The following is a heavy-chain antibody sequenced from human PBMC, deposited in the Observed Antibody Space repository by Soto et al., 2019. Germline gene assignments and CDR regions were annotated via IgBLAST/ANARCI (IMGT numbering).Heavy chain of an antibody. D-gene: IGHD3-10*01. CDR3: ARADVSLWFGELHPYFDY. J-gene: IGHJ4*02. Sequence: XVSLSLSCAASGFTFSSYWMSWVRQAPGKGLEWVANIKQDGSEKYYVDSVKGRFTISRDNAKNSLYLQMNSLRAEDTAVYYCARADVSLWFGELHPYFDYWGQGTLVTVSS. V-gene: IGHV3-7*03. CDR2: IKQDGSEK. CDR1: GFTFSSYW.